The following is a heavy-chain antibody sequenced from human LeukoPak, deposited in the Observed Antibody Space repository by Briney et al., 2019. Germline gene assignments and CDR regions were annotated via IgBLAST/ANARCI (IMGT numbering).Heavy chain of an antibody. J-gene: IGHJ3*02. CDR3: ARISSGYYYSNAFDI. Sequence: GGSLRLSCAASGFIFSSYGMNWVRQAPGKGLEWVSYISSSGSTIYYADSVKGRFTISRDNAKNSLYLQMNSLRAEDTAVYYCARISSGYYYSNAFDIWGQGTMVTVSS. D-gene: IGHD3-22*01. CDR2: ISSSGSTI. V-gene: IGHV3-48*04. CDR1: GFIFSSYG.